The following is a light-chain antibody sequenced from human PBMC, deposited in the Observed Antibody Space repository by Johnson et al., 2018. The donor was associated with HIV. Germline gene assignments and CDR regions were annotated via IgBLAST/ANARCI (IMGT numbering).Light chain of an antibody. Sequence: QSVLTQPPSVSAAPGQKVTISCSGSSSNIGNNYVSWYQQLPRTAPKLLIYDNNNRPSGTPDRFSGSQSGTSAPLGFTGLQPGDEADYYCGTWDSSLSALWVFGTGTKVTVL. CDR3: GTWDSSLSALWV. CDR2: DNN. V-gene: IGLV1-51*01. J-gene: IGLJ1*01. CDR1: SSNIGNNY.